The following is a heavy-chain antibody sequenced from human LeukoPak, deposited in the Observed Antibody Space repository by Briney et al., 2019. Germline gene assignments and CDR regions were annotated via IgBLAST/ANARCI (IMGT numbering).Heavy chain of an antibody. V-gene: IGHV3-66*01. J-gene: IGHJ6*02. CDR3: ARDPEADCSNYHLSGMDV. D-gene: IGHD4-11*01. Sequence: PGGSLRLSCAASGFTVSSNYMSWVRQAPGKGLEWVSVIYSGGSTYYADSVKGRFTISRDSSKNTLYLQMNSLRAEDTAVYYCARDPEADCSNYHLSGMDVWGQGTTVTVSS. CDR1: GFTVSSNY. CDR2: IYSGGST.